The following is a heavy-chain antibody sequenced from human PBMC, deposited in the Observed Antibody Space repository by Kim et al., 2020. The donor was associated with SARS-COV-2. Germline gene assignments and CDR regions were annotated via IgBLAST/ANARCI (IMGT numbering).Heavy chain of an antibody. Sequence: SVKVSCKASGGTFSSYAISWVRQAPGQGLEWMGGIIPIFGTANYAQKFQGRVTITADESTSTAYMELSSLRSEDTAVYYCAREGLEFPIVVVPAARYYYYYGMDVWGQGTTVTVSS. D-gene: IGHD2-2*01. CDR2: IIPIFGTA. V-gene: IGHV1-69*13. J-gene: IGHJ6*02. CDR3: AREGLEFPIVVVPAARYYYYYGMDV. CDR1: GGTFSSYA.